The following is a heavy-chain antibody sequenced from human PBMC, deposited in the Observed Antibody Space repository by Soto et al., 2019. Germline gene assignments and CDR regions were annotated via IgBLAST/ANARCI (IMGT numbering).Heavy chain of an antibody. D-gene: IGHD6-19*01. J-gene: IGHJ5*02. Sequence: GGSLRLSCAASGFIFHDYAIHWVRQAPGKGLEWVSGISWNSGIINYADSVKGRFIISRDNAKNSLYLQMNSLRADDTALYYCSKGADSSGFNWFDPWGQGTLVTVSS. CDR1: GFIFHDYA. V-gene: IGHV3-9*01. CDR2: ISWNSGII. CDR3: SKGADSSGFNWFDP.